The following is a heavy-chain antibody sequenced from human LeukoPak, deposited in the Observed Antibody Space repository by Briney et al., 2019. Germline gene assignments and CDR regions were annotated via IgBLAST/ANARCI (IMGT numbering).Heavy chain of an antibody. CDR2: INPSGGST. Sequence: ASVKDSCKASGYTFTSYYMHWVRQAPGQGLEWMGIINPSGGSTSYAQKFQGRVTMTRDMSTSTVYMELSSLRSEDTAVYYCARGDVEMATIVPDFDIWGQGTMVTVSS. D-gene: IGHD5-24*01. CDR3: ARGDVEMATIVPDFDI. CDR1: GYTFTSYY. V-gene: IGHV1-46*01. J-gene: IGHJ3*02.